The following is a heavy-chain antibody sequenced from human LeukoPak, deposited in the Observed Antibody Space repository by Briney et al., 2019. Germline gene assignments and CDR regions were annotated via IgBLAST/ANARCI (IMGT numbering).Heavy chain of an antibody. V-gene: IGHV3-74*03. CDR1: RFTFSRDW. Sequence: GGSMRLSRAASRFTFSRDWMHWVRQAAGKVLVWVSRISDDGSITTYADSVQGRFTISRDNAKSTVFLQMNSLRVEDTAVYFCVRRYYEYNVYDRHFDFWGQGILVTVSS. D-gene: IGHD5/OR15-5a*01. CDR2: ISDDGSIT. J-gene: IGHJ4*02. CDR3: VRRYYEYNVYDRHFDF.